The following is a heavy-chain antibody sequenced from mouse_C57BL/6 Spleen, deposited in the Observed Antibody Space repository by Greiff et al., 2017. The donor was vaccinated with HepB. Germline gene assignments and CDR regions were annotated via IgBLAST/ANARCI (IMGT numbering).Heavy chain of an antibody. CDR3: ARPYSNYWYFDV. V-gene: IGHV5-9*01. CDR1: GFTFSSYT. CDR2: ISGGGGNT. J-gene: IGHJ1*03. Sequence: EVQLVESGGGLVKPGGSLKLSCAASGFTFSSYTMSWVRQTPEKRLEWVATISGGGGNTYYPDSVKGRFTISRDNAKNNLYLQMSSLRSEDTALYYCARPYSNYWYFDVWGTGTTVTVSS. D-gene: IGHD2-5*01.